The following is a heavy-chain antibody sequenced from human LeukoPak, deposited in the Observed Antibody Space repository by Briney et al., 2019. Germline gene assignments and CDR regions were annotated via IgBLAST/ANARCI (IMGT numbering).Heavy chain of an antibody. CDR1: GFTVSSNY. Sequence: GGSLGLSCAASGFTVSSNYMSWVRQAPGKGLEWVSVIYSGGSTYYADSVKGRFTISRDNAKNSLYLQLNSLRAEDTALYYCARDTHYYGSGSPAFDLWGRGTMVTVSS. D-gene: IGHD3-10*01. CDR3: ARDTHYYGSGSPAFDL. V-gene: IGHV3-53*01. J-gene: IGHJ3*01. CDR2: IYSGGST.